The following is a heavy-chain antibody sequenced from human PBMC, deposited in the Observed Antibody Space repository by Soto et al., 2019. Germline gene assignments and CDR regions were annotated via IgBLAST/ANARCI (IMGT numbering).Heavy chain of an antibody. CDR1: GFTFSSYS. J-gene: IGHJ4*02. CDR2: ISSSSSYI. V-gene: IGHV3-21*01. CDR3: ARDILYCSGPGSCYSVGFDY. Sequence: EVQLVESGGGLVKPGGSLRLSCAASGFTFSSYSMNWVRQAPGKGLEWVSSISSSSSYIYYADSVKGRFTISRDNAKNSLYLQMNSLRAEDTAVYYCARDILYCSGPGSCYSVGFDYWGQGTLVTVSS. D-gene: IGHD2-15*01.